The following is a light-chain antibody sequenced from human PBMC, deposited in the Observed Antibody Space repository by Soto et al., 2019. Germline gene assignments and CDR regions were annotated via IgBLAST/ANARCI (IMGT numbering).Light chain of an antibody. CDR2: DVS. Sequence: QSALTQPASVSGSPGQSITISCTGTSSDVGSYNYVSWYQLHPGKAPQLMIYDVSNRPSGVSNRFSGSKSGNTASLTISGLQAEDEADYYCSSYTSTNTMVFGGGTKVTVL. V-gene: IGLV2-14*03. CDR1: SSDVGSYNY. J-gene: IGLJ3*02. CDR3: SSYTSTNTMV.